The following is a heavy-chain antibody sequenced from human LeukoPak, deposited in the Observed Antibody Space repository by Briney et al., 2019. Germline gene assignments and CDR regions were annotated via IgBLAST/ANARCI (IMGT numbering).Heavy chain of an antibody. CDR2: VSYDGSND. CDR3: AKDTVKVSTIRRVPHYMDV. Sequence: GGSLRLSCVASGFTFSSYGMHWVRQAPGKGLEWVALVSYDGSNDYYADSVKGRFTISRDNSKNTLYLQMNSLRAEDTAVYYCAKDTVKVSTIRRVPHYMDVWGKGTTVTISS. D-gene: IGHD5/OR15-5a*01. J-gene: IGHJ6*03. V-gene: IGHV3-30*18. CDR1: GFTFSSYG.